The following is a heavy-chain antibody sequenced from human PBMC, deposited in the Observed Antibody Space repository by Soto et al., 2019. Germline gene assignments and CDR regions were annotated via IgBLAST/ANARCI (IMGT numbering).Heavy chain of an antibody. CDR2: ISGSGGST. D-gene: IGHD3-9*01. CDR3: AKTLRSKLTPFHY. J-gene: IGHJ4*02. Sequence: GGAPRISFGGPWFTFFSYSLSWGRPGPGKGLEWVSAISGSGGSTYYADSVKGRFTISRDNSKNTLYLQMNSLRVDDTAVYYCAKTLRSKLTPFHYCGQGTLVTVSS. V-gene: IGHV3-23*01. CDR1: WFTFFSYS.